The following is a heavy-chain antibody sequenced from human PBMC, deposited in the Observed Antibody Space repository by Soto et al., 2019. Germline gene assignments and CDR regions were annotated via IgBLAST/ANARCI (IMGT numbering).Heavy chain of an antibody. CDR3: ATYTVTTGDYYYMDV. CDR1: GYSFSNYW. CDR2: IYPGDSDT. V-gene: IGHV5-51*01. J-gene: IGHJ6*03. D-gene: IGHD4-4*01. Sequence: GESLKISCKGSGYSFSNYWIGWVRQMPGKGLEWMGIIYPGDSDTSYSPSFQGQVTIAADKSFSTAYLQWSGLKASDTGMYYCATYTVTTGDYYYMDVWGKGTTVTVSS.